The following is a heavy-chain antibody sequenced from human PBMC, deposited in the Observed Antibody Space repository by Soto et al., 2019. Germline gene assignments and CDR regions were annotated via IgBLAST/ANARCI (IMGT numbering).Heavy chain of an antibody. CDR2: IYYTGST. Sequence: PSETLSLTCPVSGGSISSSSYYWGWIRQPPAKGLEWIGSIYYTGSTYYNPSLKSRITISVDTSKNQFFLKLSSVTVADTAVYYCARHGSYWGQGTLVTVSS. V-gene: IGHV4-39*01. CDR3: ARHGSY. CDR1: GGSISSSSYY. J-gene: IGHJ4*02.